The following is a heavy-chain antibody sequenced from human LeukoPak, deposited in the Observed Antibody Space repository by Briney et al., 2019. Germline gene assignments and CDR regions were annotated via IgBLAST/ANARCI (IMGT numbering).Heavy chain of an antibody. CDR2: INHSGST. J-gene: IGHJ5*02. Sequence: SETLSLTCAVYGGSFSGYYWSWIRQPPGKGLEWIGEINHSGSTNYNPSLESRVTTSVDTSKNQFSLKVSSVTAADTAVYYCAGDYDSSGYYYSSWGQGTLVTVSS. CDR1: GGSFSGYY. V-gene: IGHV4-34*01. D-gene: IGHD3-22*01. CDR3: AGDYDSSGYYYSS.